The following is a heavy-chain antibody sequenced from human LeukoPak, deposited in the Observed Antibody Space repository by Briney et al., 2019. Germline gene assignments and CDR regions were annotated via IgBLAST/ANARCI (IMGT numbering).Heavy chain of an antibody. CDR1: GGSFSGYY. J-gene: IGHJ4*02. D-gene: IGHD5-18*01. CDR2: INHSGST. Sequence: SETLSLTCAVYGGSFSGYYWSWIRQPPGKGLELIGEINHSGSTNYNPSLKSRVTISVDTSKNQFSLKLSSVTAADTAVYYCARGGGYSYGYPFDYWGQGTLVTVSS. CDR3: ARGGGYSYGYPFDY. V-gene: IGHV4-34*01.